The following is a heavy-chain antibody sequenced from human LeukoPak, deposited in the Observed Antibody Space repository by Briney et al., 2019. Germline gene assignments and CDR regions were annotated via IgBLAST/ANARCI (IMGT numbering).Heavy chain of an antibody. CDR1: GFTFSSYW. CDR3: ARERIAAAGSAYYYYYMDV. J-gene: IGHJ6*03. V-gene: IGHV3-74*01. CDR2: INSDGSST. D-gene: IGHD6-13*01. Sequence: GGSLRLSCAASGFTFSSYWMHWVRQAPGKGLVWVSRINSDGSSTSYADSVKGRFTISRDNAKNSLYLQMNSLRAEDTAVYYCARERIAAAGSAYYYYYMDVWGKGTTVTVSS.